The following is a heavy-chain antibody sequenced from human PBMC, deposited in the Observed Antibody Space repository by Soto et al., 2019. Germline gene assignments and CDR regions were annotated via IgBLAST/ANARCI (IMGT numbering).Heavy chain of an antibody. Sequence: ASVKVSCKASGYTFTSYAMHWVRQASGQRLEWMGWINAGNGNTKYSQKFQGRVTITRDTSASTAYMELSSLRSEDTAVYYCARSIVAVTALDYWGQGTLVTVSA. J-gene: IGHJ4*02. D-gene: IGHD2-21*02. V-gene: IGHV1-3*01. CDR2: INAGNGNT. CDR1: GYTFTSYA. CDR3: ARSIVAVTALDY.